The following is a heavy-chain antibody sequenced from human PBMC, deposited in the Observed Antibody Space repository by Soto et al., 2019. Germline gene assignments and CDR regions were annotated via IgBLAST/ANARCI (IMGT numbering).Heavy chain of an antibody. J-gene: IGHJ6*04. V-gene: IGHV3-23*01. CDR3: AKGVELDV. Sequence: EVLLLESGGGLVQPGGSLRLSCEASGFSFSSFAMNWVRQAPGKGLEWVSAIGDSGASTYYADSVKGRFTISRDNSRNTLYLQLNRLPAEDTAVYYCAKGVELDVWGNGTTVNVSS. D-gene: IGHD1-26*01. CDR1: GFSFSSFA. CDR2: IGDSGAST.